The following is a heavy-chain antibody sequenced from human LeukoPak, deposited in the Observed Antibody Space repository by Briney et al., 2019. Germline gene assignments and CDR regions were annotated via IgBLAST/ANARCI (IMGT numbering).Heavy chain of an antibody. CDR3: ARGKYDMTSEWFDP. V-gene: IGHV4-30-2*01. CDR2: IYHSGST. D-gene: IGHD3-22*01. Sequence: SETLSLTCAVSGGSISSGGYSWSWIQQPPGKGLEWIGYIYHSGSTYYNPSLKSRVTISVDRSKNQFSLKLSSVTAADTAVYYCARGKYDMTSEWFDPWGQGTLVTVSS. J-gene: IGHJ5*02. CDR1: GGSISSGGYS.